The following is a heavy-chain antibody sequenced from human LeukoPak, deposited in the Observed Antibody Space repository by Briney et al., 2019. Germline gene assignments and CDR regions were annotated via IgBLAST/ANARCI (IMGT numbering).Heavy chain of an antibody. J-gene: IGHJ4*02. V-gene: IGHV4-59*01. Sequence: SETLSLTCTVSGGSISSYYWSWIRQPPGKGLEWIGYIYYSGSTNYNPSLKSRVTISVDTSKNQFSLKLSSVTAADTAVYYCARGEMATIPNFDYWGQGTLVTVSS. CDR1: GGSISSYY. CDR3: ARGEMATIPNFDY. CDR2: IYYSGST. D-gene: IGHD5-12*01.